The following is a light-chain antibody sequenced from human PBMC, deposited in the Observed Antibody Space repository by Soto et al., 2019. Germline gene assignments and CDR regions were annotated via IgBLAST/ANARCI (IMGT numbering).Light chain of an antibody. Sequence: QSALTQPASVSGSPGQSITISCTGTSSDVGGYNYVSWYQHHPGKAPKLMIFDVSNRPSGVSNRFSGSKSGNTASLTISGLQPEDEADYYCSSYTTSNTRQIVVGTGTRSPS. V-gene: IGLV2-14*03. CDR2: DVS. J-gene: IGLJ1*01. CDR3: SSYTTSNTRQIV. CDR1: SSDVGGYNY.